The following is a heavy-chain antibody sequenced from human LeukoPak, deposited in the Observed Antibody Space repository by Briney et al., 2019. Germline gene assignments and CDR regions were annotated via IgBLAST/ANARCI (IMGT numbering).Heavy chain of an antibody. CDR3: AKDPTSVGGRHDWLLDS. D-gene: IGHD3-9*01. V-gene: IGHV3-9*01. Sequence: GGSLRLSCAASGFTFDDYAMHWVRQAPGKGLEWVSGISWNSGSIGYADSVKGRFTISRDNSKNTLYLQMNYLRAEDTAVYYCAKDPTSVGGRHDWLLDSWGQGTLVTVSS. CDR2: ISWNSGSI. J-gene: IGHJ5*02. CDR1: GFTFDDYA.